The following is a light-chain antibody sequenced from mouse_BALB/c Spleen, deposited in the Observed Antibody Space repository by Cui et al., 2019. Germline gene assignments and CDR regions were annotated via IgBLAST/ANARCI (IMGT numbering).Light chain of an antibody. Sequence: DIKMTQSPSSMYASLGDRVTITCKESQDINSYLSWFQQKPGKSPKTLIYRANRLVDGVPSRFSGSGSGQDYSLTISSREYEDMGIYYCLQYDEFPLTFGAGTKLELK. CDR1: QDINSY. V-gene: IGKV14-111*01. CDR3: LQYDEFPLT. J-gene: IGKJ5*01. CDR2: RAN.